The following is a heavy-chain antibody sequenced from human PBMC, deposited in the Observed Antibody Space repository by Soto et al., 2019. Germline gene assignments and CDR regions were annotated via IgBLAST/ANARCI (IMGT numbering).Heavy chain of an antibody. D-gene: IGHD1-26*01. CDR3: ARDLLAGQHLVIPWSHP. J-gene: IGHJ5*02. Sequence: ELQLVESGGGLVRPGGSLRLSCTASGFAFSSFNMNWVRQPPGKGLEWGSSIFNSSSQIYYADSVKGRFTISRDDAKNALFLQMNSLSVADTAVYYCARDLLAGQHLVIPWSHPWGQGTLVTVSS. V-gene: IGHV3-21*01. CDR2: IFNSSSQI. CDR1: GFAFSSFN.